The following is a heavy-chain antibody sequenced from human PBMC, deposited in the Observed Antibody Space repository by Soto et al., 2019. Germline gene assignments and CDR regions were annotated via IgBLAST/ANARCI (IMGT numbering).Heavy chain of an antibody. D-gene: IGHD2-15*01. CDR3: ARDRYCSGGSCYSRLAY. CDR1: GYTFTSYG. J-gene: IGHJ4*02. CDR2: ISAYNGNT. V-gene: IGHV1-18*01. Sequence: ASVKVSCKASGYTFTSYGISWVRQAPGQGLEWMGWISAYNGNTNYAQKLQGRATMTTDTSTSTAYMELRSLRSDDTAVYYCARDRYCSGGSCYSRLAYWGQGTLVTVSS.